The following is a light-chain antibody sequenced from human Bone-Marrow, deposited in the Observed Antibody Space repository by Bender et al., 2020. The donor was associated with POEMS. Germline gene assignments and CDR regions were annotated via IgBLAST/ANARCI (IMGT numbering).Light chain of an antibody. Sequence: SSDLTQPLSVSVALGQTARLTCGRHNIGDKNVHWYQQKAGQAPILVIYRDTNRPSGIPERYSGSNSENTATLTISGAQVEDEADYYCQIWGSGAVLFGGGTKLTVL. J-gene: IGLJ3*02. CDR3: QIWGSGAVL. V-gene: IGLV3-9*01. CDR1: NIGDKN. CDR2: RDT.